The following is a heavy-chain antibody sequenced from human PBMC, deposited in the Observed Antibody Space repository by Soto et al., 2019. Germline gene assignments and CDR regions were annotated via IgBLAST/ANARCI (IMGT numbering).Heavy chain of an antibody. Sequence: LRLSCAASGFTFSSYAMHWVRQAPGKGLEWVAVISYDGSNKYYADSVKGRFTISRDNSKNTLYLQMNSLRAEDTAVYYCARGAYSSGWYKDYWGQGTLVTVSS. CDR2: ISYDGSNK. CDR3: ARGAYSSGWYKDY. V-gene: IGHV3-30-3*01. J-gene: IGHJ4*02. D-gene: IGHD6-19*01. CDR1: GFTFSSYA.